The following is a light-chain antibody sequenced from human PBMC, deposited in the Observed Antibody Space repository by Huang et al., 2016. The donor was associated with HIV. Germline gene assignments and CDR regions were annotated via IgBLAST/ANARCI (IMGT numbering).Light chain of an antibody. CDR3: QQSYSMIS. CDR2: AAS. Sequence: DIQVTQSPSSLSASVGDRVTITCRASQNITSYLNWYQQRPGKAPNLLIYAASSLQSGVPSRFSGSGSGTDFTLTISSLQTEDFATYYCQQSYSMISFGQGTRLDIK. J-gene: IGKJ5*01. V-gene: IGKV1-39*01. CDR1: QNITSY.